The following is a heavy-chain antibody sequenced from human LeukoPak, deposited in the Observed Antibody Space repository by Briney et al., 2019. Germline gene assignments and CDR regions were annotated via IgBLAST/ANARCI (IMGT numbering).Heavy chain of an antibody. CDR2: IDSTGAYT. Sequence: GGSLRLSCAASGFIFSNYAMSWVRQAPGKGLEWVSAIDSTGAYTWYADSVKGRFTISKDSSKTILYLQMNSLRAEDTAVYYCARRYFDYWGQGILVTVSS. J-gene: IGHJ4*02. V-gene: IGHV3-23*01. CDR3: ARRYFDY. CDR1: GFIFSNYA.